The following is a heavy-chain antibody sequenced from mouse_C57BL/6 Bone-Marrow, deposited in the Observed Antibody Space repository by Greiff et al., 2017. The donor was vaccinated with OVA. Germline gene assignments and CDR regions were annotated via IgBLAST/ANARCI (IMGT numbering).Heavy chain of an antibody. Sequence: EVQRVESGGGLVQPKGSLKLSCAASGFSFNTYAMNWVRQAPGKGLEWVARIRSKSNNYATYYADSVKDRFTISRDDSESMLYLQMNNLKTEDTAMYYCVSHDYGFAYWGQGTLVTVSA. CDR2: IRSKSNNYAT. V-gene: IGHV10-1*01. CDR3: VSHDYGFAY. J-gene: IGHJ3*01. D-gene: IGHD2-4*01. CDR1: GFSFNTYA.